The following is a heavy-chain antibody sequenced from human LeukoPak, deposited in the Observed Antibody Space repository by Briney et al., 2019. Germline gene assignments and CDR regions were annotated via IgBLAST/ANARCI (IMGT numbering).Heavy chain of an antibody. CDR3: ARQSDYYDSSGYHGFEDY. CDR2: IYPGDSDT. CDR1: GYSFTSYW. Sequence: GESLKISCKGSGYSFTSYWIGWVRQMPGKGLEWMGIIYPGDSDTRYSPSFQGQVTISADKSISTAYLQWSSLKASDTAMYYCARQSDYYDSSGYHGFEDYWGQGTLVTVSS. V-gene: IGHV5-51*01. D-gene: IGHD3-22*01. J-gene: IGHJ4*02.